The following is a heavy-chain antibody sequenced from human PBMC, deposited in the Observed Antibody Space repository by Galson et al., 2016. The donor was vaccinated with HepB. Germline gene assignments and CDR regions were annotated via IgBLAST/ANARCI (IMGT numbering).Heavy chain of an antibody. D-gene: IGHD6-13*01. Sequence: LSLTCAVSGGSISSSNWWSWVRQPPGKGLEWIGEIYPRGSTNYNPSLKSRVTISVDKSKNQFSLKLTSVTTADTAVYYCARGLLAAAGSLYNWFDPRAQGTLVTVSS. CDR2: IYPRGST. J-gene: IGHJ5*02. V-gene: IGHV4-4*02. CDR1: GGSISSSNW. CDR3: ARGLLAAAGSLYNWFDP.